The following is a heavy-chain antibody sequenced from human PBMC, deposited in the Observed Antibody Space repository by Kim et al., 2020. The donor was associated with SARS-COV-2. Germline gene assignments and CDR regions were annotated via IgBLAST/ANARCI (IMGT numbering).Heavy chain of an antibody. V-gene: IGHV3-30*04. CDR3: ATGGDYYDSSGQNFDY. CDR1: GFTFSSYA. J-gene: IGHJ4*01. Sequence: GGSLRLSCAASGFTFSSYAMHWVRQAPGKGLEWVAVISYDGSNKYYADSVKGRFTISRDNSKNTLYLQMNSLRAEDTAVYYCATGGDYYDSSGQNFDYWG. D-gene: IGHD3-22*01. CDR2: ISYDGSNK.